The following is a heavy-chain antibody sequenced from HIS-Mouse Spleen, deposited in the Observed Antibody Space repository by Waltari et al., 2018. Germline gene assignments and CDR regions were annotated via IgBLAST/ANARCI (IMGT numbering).Heavy chain of an antibody. V-gene: IGHV4-30-4*01. Sequence: QVQLQESGPGLVKPSQTLSLTCTVSGGSISSGDYYWSWIRQPPGKGLEWIGYIYYSGSTYYNPSLKSLVTISVDTSKNQFSLKLSSVTAADTAVYYCARDGGYNWNDEDAFDIWGQGTMVTVSS. J-gene: IGHJ3*02. CDR3: ARDGGYNWNDEDAFDI. D-gene: IGHD1-1*01. CDR1: GGSISSGDYY. CDR2: IYYSGST.